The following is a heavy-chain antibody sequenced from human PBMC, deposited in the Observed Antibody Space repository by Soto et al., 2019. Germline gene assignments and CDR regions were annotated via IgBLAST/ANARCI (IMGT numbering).Heavy chain of an antibody. CDR1: GLSFSSYW. CDR3: ARATDYYAFWSGYYHYGMDV. Sequence: XVCLGLSFAASGLSFSSYWESWVGKDPGKGLEWVANIKQDGSEKYYVDSVKGRFTISRGNAKNSLYLQMNSLRAEDTAVYYCARATDYYAFWSGYYHYGMDVWGQGTTVTVSS. V-gene: IGHV3-7*04. J-gene: IGHJ6*02. CDR2: IKQDGSEK. D-gene: IGHD3-3*01.